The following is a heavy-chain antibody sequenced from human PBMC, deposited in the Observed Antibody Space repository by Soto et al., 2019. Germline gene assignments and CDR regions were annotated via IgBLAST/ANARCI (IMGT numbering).Heavy chain of an antibody. D-gene: IGHD2-15*01. CDR1: GGSISSGGYY. CDR3: ARVTPYRLLPSSYYYYMDV. V-gene: IGHV4-31*03. CDR2: IYYSGST. J-gene: IGHJ6*03. Sequence: SETLSLTCTVSGGSISSGGYYWSWIRQHPGKGLEWIGYIYYSGSTYYNPSLKSRVTISVDTSKNQFSLKLSSVTAADTAVYYCARVTPYRLLPSSYYYYMDVWGKGTTVPVSS.